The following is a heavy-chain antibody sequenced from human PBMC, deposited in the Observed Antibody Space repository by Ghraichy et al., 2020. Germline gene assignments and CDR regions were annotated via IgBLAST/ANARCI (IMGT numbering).Heavy chain of an antibody. CDR2: INHSGST. CDR1: GGSFSGYY. CDR3: ARGQDYDSSGYYYGDY. D-gene: IGHD3-22*01. V-gene: IGHV4-34*01. Sequence: SETLSLTCAVYGGSFSGYYWSWIRQTPGKGLEWIGEINHSGSTNYNPSLKSRVTISVDTSKNQFSLRLTSVTAADTAVYYCARGQDYDSSGYYYGDYWGQGTLVTVSS. J-gene: IGHJ4*02.